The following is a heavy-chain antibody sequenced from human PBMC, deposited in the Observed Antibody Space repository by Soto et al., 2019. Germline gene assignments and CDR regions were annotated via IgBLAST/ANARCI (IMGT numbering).Heavy chain of an antibody. Sequence: GGSLRLSCAASGFTFSSYWMHWVRQAPGKGLVWVSRINSDGSSTSYADSVKGRFTISRDNAKNTLYLQMNSLRAEDTAVYYCARGHDFWSGYKRSNSMDVWGKGTTVTVSS. J-gene: IGHJ6*03. CDR3: ARGHDFWSGYKRSNSMDV. D-gene: IGHD3-3*01. V-gene: IGHV3-74*01. CDR2: INSDGSST. CDR1: GFTFSSYW.